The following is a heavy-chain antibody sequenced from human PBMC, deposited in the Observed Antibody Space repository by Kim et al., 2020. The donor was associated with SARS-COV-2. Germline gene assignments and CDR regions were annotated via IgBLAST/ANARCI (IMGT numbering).Heavy chain of an antibody. D-gene: IGHD6-13*01. CDR3: AKRVGAAVGAVDY. Sequence: GGSLRLSCAASGFTFSSYAMSWVRQAPGKGLEWVSGISGSGGSTYYADSVKGRFTISRDNFKNTLHLQMNSLRVEDTAVYYCAKRVGAAVGAVDYWVQGTLVTVSS. CDR1: GFTFSSYA. V-gene: IGHV3-23*01. J-gene: IGHJ4*02. CDR2: ISGSGGST.